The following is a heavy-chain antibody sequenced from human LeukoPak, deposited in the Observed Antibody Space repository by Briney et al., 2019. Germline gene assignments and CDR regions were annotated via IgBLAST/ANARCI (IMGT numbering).Heavy chain of an antibody. V-gene: IGHV3-7*03. D-gene: IGHD3-22*01. J-gene: IGHJ4*02. Sequence: PGGSLRLSCEASGLTFSRDWMGWVRQAPGKGLEWVANIRQDGGETYFGDSVKGRFTISRDNAKNSLYLQMNSLRVEDTAFYYCAKDRFFYDSGSKANWGQGTLVTVSS. CDR2: IRQDGGET. CDR1: GLTFSRDW. CDR3: AKDRFFYDSGSKAN.